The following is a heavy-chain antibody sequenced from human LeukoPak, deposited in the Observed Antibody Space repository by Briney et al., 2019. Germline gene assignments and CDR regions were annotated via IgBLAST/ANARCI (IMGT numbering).Heavy chain of an antibody. CDR2: ISGYNGNA. Sequence: ASVKVSCKSSGYTFTSSGISWVRQAPGQGLEWMGWISGYNGNANYAQKLQGRVTMTTDASTSTAYMELRSLRSDDTAVYYCARAYGSGSYYSDYWGQGTLVTVSS. J-gene: IGHJ4*02. D-gene: IGHD3-10*01. V-gene: IGHV1-18*01. CDR1: GYTFTSSG. CDR3: ARAYGSGSYYSDY.